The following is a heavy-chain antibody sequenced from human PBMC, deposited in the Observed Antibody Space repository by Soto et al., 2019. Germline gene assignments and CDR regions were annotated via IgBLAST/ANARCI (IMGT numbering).Heavy chain of an antibody. CDR2: MNPNSGNT. D-gene: IGHD3-10*01. Sequence: ASVKVSCKASGYTFTSYDINWVRQATGQGLEWMGWMNPNSGNTGYAQKFQGRVTMTRDTSISTVYMELSRLRFDDTAVYYCARVIRGAYYNSPLDTWGQGTVVTVSS. CDR1: GYTFTSYD. V-gene: IGHV1-8*01. J-gene: IGHJ5*02. CDR3: ARVIRGAYYNSPLDT.